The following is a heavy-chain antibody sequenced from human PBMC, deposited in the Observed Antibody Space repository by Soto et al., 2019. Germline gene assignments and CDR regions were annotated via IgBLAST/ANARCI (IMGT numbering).Heavy chain of an antibody. CDR2: IYYSGST. D-gene: IGHD4-17*01. Sequence: SETLSLTCTVSGGSISSYYWSWIRQPPGKGLEWIGYIYYSGSTNYNPSLKSRVTISVDTSKNQFSLKLSSVTAADTAVYYCARDSGYGDHEVFPFYWGQGTLVTVSS. V-gene: IGHV4-59*12. CDR1: GGSISSYY. CDR3: ARDSGYGDHEVFPFY. J-gene: IGHJ4*02.